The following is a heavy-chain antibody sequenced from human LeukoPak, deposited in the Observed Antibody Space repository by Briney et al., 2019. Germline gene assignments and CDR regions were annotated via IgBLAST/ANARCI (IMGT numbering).Heavy chain of an antibody. D-gene: IGHD4-17*01. Sequence: SGTLSLTCAVSGGSISSSNWWSWVRQPPGKGLEWIGEIYHSGSTNYNPSLKSRVTISVDKSKHQFSLKLSSVTAADTAVYYCARVVTVTIARYYYYYYMDVWGKGTTVTVSS. J-gene: IGHJ6*03. CDR1: GGSISSSNW. CDR3: ARVVTVTIARYYYYYYMDV. CDR2: IYHSGST. V-gene: IGHV4-4*02.